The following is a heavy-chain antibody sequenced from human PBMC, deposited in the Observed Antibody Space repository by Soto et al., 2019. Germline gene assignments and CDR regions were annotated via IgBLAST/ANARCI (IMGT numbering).Heavy chain of an antibody. Sequence: PSETLSLTCTVSGGSISSGDYYWSWIRQPPGKGLEWIGYIYYSGSTYYNPSLKSRVTISVDTSKNQFSLKLSSVTAADTAVYYCDRAFGETGYSYGSWGQGTLVTVSS. D-gene: IGHD5-18*01. V-gene: IGHV4-30-4*01. CDR3: DRAFGETGYSYGS. J-gene: IGHJ5*02. CDR1: GGSISSGDYY. CDR2: IYYSGST.